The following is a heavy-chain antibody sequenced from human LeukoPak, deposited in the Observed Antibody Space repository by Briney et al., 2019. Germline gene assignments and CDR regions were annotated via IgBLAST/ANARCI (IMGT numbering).Heavy chain of an antibody. V-gene: IGHV4-59*12. CDR1: GGSISNYY. J-gene: IGHJ4*02. Sequence: SETLSLTCTVSGGSISNYYWSWIRQPPGKGLEWIGYIYYSGSTNYNPSLKSRVTISVDTSKNQFSLKLSSVTAADTAVYYCARVCSSGKMARVVDYWGQGTLVTVSS. D-gene: IGHD6-19*01. CDR3: ARVCSSGKMARVVDY. CDR2: IYYSGST.